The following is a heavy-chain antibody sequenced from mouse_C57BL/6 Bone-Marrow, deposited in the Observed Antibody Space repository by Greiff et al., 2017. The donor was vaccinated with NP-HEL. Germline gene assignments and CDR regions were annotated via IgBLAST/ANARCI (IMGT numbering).Heavy chain of an antibody. V-gene: IGHV2-9*01. J-gene: IGHJ2*01. CDR1: GFSLTSYG. CDR3: AKRDYYGSPWDY. D-gene: IGHD1-1*01. Sequence: VQGVESGPGLVAPSQSLSISCTVSGFSLTSYGVDWVRQPPGKGLEWLGVIWGGGSTNYNSAPMSRLSISKDKSKSKDFLKMNSLQTDDTAMYYCAKRDYYGSPWDYWGQGTTLTVSS. CDR2: IWGGGST.